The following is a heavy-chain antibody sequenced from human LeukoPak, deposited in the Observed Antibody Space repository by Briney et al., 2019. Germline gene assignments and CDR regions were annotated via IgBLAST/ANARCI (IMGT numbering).Heavy chain of an antibody. CDR3: ARETDSFDY. Sequence: PGGSPRLSCAASGFIFRGNWMHWVRQTPGKGLVWVSHINGAGTDTHYADSVKGRFTISRDNAKNTLYLQMNSLRADDTAVYYCARETDSFDYWGQGTLVTVSS. J-gene: IGHJ4*02. CDR1: GFIFRGNW. V-gene: IGHV3-74*01. CDR2: INGAGTDT.